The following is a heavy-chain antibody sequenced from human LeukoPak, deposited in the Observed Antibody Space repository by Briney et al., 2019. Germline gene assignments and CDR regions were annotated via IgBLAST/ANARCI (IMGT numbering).Heavy chain of an antibody. V-gene: IGHV3-9*03. CDR1: GFTFDDYA. Sequence: PGRSLRLSCAASGFTFDDYAMHWVRQAPGQGLEWVSGISWNSGSIGYADSVKGRFTISRDNAKNSLYLQMNSLRAEDMALYYCAKAYYYDSSGYFYFDYWGQGTLVTVSS. CDR2: ISWNSGSI. J-gene: IGHJ4*02. CDR3: AKAYYYDSSGYFYFDY. D-gene: IGHD3-22*01.